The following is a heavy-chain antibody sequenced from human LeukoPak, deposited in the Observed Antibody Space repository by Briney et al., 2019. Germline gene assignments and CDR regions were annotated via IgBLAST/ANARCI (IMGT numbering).Heavy chain of an antibody. CDR3: ARERLIDNFYYYMDV. CDR2: ISLNAAST. CDR1: GFTFSDYT. Sequence: GGSLRLSCAPSGFTFSDYTVHWVGQAPGQGLEYVSGISLNAASTYYVNSVKGRFTISRDNSKNTLYLQMGSLRAEDTAVYYCARERLIDNFYYYMDVWGKGTTVTVS. J-gene: IGHJ6*03. D-gene: IGHD6-25*01. V-gene: IGHV3-64*01.